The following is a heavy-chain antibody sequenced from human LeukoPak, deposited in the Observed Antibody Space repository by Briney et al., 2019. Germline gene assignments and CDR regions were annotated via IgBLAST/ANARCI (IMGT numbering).Heavy chain of an antibody. D-gene: IGHD3-22*01. V-gene: IGHV1-46*01. CDR2: INPSGGST. CDR1: GYTFSSYT. J-gene: IGHJ3*02. CDR3: ARDREYYYDSSGQDAFDI. Sequence: GASVKVSCKTSGYTFSSYTITWVRQAPGQGLEWMGIINPSGGSTSYAQKFQGRVTMTRDMSTSTVYMELSSLRSEDTAVYYCARDREYYYDSSGQDAFDIWGQGTMVTVSS.